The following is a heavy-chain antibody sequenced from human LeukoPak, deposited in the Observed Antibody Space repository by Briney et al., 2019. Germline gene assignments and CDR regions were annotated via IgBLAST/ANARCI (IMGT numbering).Heavy chain of an antibody. CDR2: ISADNGDT. J-gene: IGHJ6*03. CDR3: ARASLRFLEWLAPGYMDV. V-gene: IGHV1-18*01. Sequence: ASVKVSCKASGYTFTNYGISWVRQAPGQGLEYMGWISADNGDTNYAQKLQARVTMTTDTSTSTAYMELRSLRSDDTAVYYCARASLRFLEWLAPGYMDVRGKGTTVTVSS. CDR1: GYTFTNYG. D-gene: IGHD3-3*01.